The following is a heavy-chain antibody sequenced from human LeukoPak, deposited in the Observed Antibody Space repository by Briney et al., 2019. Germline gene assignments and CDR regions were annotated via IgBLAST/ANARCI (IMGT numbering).Heavy chain of an antibody. Sequence: GGSLRLSCAASGFTFSSYAMHWVRQAPGKGLEWVAVISYDGNNKYYADSVKGRFTISRDNSKNTLYLQMNSLRAEDTAVYYCASPGGTVGATFRDYYYYYGMDVWGQGTTVTVSS. J-gene: IGHJ6*02. CDR3: ASPGGTVGATFRDYYYYYGMDV. D-gene: IGHD1-26*01. CDR2: ISYDGNNK. V-gene: IGHV3-30-3*01. CDR1: GFTFSSYA.